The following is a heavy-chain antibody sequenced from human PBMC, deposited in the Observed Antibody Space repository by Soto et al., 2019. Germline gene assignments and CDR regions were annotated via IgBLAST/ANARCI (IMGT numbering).Heavy chain of an antibody. CDR2: ISWNSGSI. CDR3: AKDLIKFGEEARAFDI. CDR1: GFTFDDYA. J-gene: IGHJ3*02. Sequence: EVQLVESGGGLVQPGRSLRLSCAASGFTFDDYAMHWVRQAPGKGLEWVSGISWNSGSIGYADSVKGRFTISRDNAKNSLYLQMNSLRAEDTALYYCAKDLIKFGEEARAFDIWGQGTMVTVSS. V-gene: IGHV3-9*01. D-gene: IGHD3-16*01.